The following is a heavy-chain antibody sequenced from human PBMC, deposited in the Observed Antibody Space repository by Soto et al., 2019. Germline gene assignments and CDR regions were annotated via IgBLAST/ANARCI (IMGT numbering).Heavy chain of an antibody. Sequence: EVQLLESGGGLVQPGGSLRLSCAASGFTFSSYAMSWDRQAPGKGLEWVSTISGSGGSTYYADSVKGRFTISRDNSKNTLYLQMNSLRAEDTAVYYCAKDRGYGSGSLYGMDVWGQGTTVTVSS. CDR3: AKDRGYGSGSLYGMDV. CDR1: GFTFSSYA. V-gene: IGHV3-23*01. J-gene: IGHJ6*02. D-gene: IGHD3-10*01. CDR2: ISGSGGST.